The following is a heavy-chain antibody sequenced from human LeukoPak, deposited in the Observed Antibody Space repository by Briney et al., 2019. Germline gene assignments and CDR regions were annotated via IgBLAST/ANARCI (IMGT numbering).Heavy chain of an antibody. Sequence: GGSLRLSCAVSGLTFNNYAMSWVRQAPGKGLEWVSAISGSGGSTYYADSVKGRFTISRDNSKNTLYLQMNSLRAEDTAVYYCAKAAIITMIVEGFDYWGQGTLVTVSS. V-gene: IGHV3-23*01. CDR3: AKAAIITMIVEGFDY. J-gene: IGHJ4*02. CDR1: GLTFNNYA. CDR2: ISGSGGST. D-gene: IGHD3-22*01.